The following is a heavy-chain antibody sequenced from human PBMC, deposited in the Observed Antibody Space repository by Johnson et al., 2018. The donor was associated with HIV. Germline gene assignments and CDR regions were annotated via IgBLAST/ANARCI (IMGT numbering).Heavy chain of an antibody. V-gene: IGHV3-NL1*01. J-gene: IGHJ3*02. CDR1: GFTFDDYA. Sequence: QVQLVESGGGVVQPGRSLRLSCAASGFTFDDYAMHWVRQAPGKGLEWVSVIYSGGSTYYADSVKGRFTISRDNSKNTLYLQMNSLRAEDTAVYYCLIRDAFDIWGQGTMVTVSS. CDR3: LIRDAFDI. CDR2: IYSGGST. D-gene: IGHD2-8*01.